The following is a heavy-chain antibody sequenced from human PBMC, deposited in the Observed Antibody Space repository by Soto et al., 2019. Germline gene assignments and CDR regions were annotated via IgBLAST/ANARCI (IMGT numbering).Heavy chain of an antibody. Sequence: PSQTLSLTCTVSGGSISSYYWSWIRKPPGKGLEWIGYIYYSGSTNYNPSLKSRVTISVDTSKNQFSLKMSSVTAADTAVFYCARLGDYGDYRNYYYYGHVWGKGTTV. D-gene: IGHD4-17*01. V-gene: IGHV4-59*08. J-gene: IGHJ6*03. CDR1: GGSISSYY. CDR3: ARLGDYGDYRNYYYYGHV. CDR2: IYYSGST.